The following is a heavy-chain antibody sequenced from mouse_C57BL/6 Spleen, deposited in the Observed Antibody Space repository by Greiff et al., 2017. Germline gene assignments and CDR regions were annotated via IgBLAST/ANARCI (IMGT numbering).Heavy chain of an antibody. CDR3: TPYDRYYPAWFAY. V-gene: IGHV14-1*01. J-gene: IGHJ3*01. Sequence: EVQLQQSGAELVRPGASVKLSCTASGFNIKDYYMHWVKQRPEQGLEWIGRIDPEDGDTEYAPKFPGKATMTADTSSNTAYLQLSSLTSEDTAVYYCTPYDRYYPAWFAYWGQGTLVTVSA. CDR1: GFNIKDYY. D-gene: IGHD2-3*01. CDR2: IDPEDGDT.